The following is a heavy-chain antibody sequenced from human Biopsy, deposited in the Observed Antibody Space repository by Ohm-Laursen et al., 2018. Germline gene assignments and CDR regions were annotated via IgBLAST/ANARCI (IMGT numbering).Heavy chain of an antibody. J-gene: IGHJ3*01. Sequence: SDTLSLTCNMSGGDINNYYWSWIRQPAGKGLEWIGRIYPGGSTNYNPSLKSRVTMSVDTSKKQLSLRLRSVTAADTAMHYCASVVLGPTNDAFDLWGQGTMVVVSS. CDR3: ASVVLGPTNDAFDL. CDR2: IYPGGST. D-gene: IGHD3-22*01. CDR1: GGDINNYY. V-gene: IGHV4-4*07.